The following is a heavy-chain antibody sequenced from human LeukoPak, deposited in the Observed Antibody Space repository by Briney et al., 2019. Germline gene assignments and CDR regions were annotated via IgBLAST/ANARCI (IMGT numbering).Heavy chain of an antibody. D-gene: IGHD1-14*01. CDR3: AGSNQADDY. CDR2: ISGSGGST. Sequence: GGSLRLSCAASGFTFSSYAMSWVRQAPGKGLEWVSAISGSGGSTYYADSVKGRFTISRDNAKNTLYLQMDSLRAEDTGVYYCAGSNQADDYWGQGTLATVSS. J-gene: IGHJ4*02. V-gene: IGHV3-23*01. CDR1: GFTFSSYA.